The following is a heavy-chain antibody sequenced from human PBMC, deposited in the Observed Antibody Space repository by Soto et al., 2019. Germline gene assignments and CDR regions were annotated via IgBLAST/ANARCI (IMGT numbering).Heavy chain of an antibody. D-gene: IGHD2-2*02. V-gene: IGHV6-1*01. Sequence: PSQTLSLTCAISGDSVSSNSAAWNWIRQSPSRGLEWLGRTYYRSKWYNDYAVSVKSRITINPDTSKNQFSLQLNSVTPEDTAVYYCAREVSELLYVWGTNWFDPWGQGTLVTVSS. CDR3: AREVSELLYVWGTNWFDP. CDR2: TYYRSKWYN. J-gene: IGHJ5*02. CDR1: GDSVSSNSAA.